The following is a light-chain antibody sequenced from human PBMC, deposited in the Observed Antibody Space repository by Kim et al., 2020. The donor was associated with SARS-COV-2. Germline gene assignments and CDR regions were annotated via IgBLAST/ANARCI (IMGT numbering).Light chain of an antibody. Sequence: APGKTAKSTCGGNNIGSKSVHWYQQEPGQAPVMVIYYDSDRPSGIPERFSGSNSGNTATLTISRVEAGDEADYYCQVWDSASDHPVFGGGTKLTVL. CDR1: NIGSKS. CDR3: QVWDSASDHPV. V-gene: IGLV3-21*01. J-gene: IGLJ2*01. CDR2: YDS.